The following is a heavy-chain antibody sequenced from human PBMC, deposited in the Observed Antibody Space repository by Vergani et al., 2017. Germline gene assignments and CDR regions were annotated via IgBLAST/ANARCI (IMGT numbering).Heavy chain of an antibody. CDR2: IYTSGST. CDR1: GGSISSYY. Sequence: QVQLQESGPGLVKPSETLSLTCTVSGGSISSYYWSWIRQPAGKGLERSGRIYTSGSTNYNPSLKSRVTMSVDTSKNQFSLKRSSVTAADTAVYYCARDTNDFWSGYYYYYMDVWGKGTTVTVSS. D-gene: IGHD3-3*01. CDR3: ARDTNDFWSGYYYYYMDV. J-gene: IGHJ6*03. V-gene: IGHV4-4*07.